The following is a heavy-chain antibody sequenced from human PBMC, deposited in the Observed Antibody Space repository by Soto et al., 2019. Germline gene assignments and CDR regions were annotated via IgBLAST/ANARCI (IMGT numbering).Heavy chain of an antibody. J-gene: IGHJ6*02. V-gene: IGHV1-69*01. D-gene: IGHD4-17*01. CDR3: AREFGDSVYYYYYGMDV. CDR1: GGTFSSYA. Sequence: VKVSCKASGGTFSSYAISWVRQAPGQGLEWMGGIIPIFGTANYAQKFQGRVTITADESTSTAYMELSSLRSEDTAVYYCAREFGDSVYYYYYGMDVWGQGTTVTVSS. CDR2: IIPIFGTA.